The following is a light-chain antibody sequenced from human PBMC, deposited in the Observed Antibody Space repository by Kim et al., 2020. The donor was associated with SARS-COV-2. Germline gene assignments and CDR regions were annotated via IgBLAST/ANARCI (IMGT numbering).Light chain of an antibody. CDR1: KSVSNNY. V-gene: IGKV3-20*01. CDR2: GAS. J-gene: IGKJ1*01. CDR3: QQYGGSPRT. Sequence: ATGERATLSCRGSKSVSNNYLAWYQQKPGQAPRLLIYGASSRATGIPDRFSGSGSGTDFTLTISRLEPEDFAVFYCQQYGGSPRTFGQGTKVDIK.